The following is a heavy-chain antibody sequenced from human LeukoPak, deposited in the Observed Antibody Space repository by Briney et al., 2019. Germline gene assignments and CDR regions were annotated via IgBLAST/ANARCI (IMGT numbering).Heavy chain of an antibody. V-gene: IGHV5-51*01. CDR2: IYPGDSDT. J-gene: IGHJ5*02. Sequence: GESLKISCKGSGYSFTSYWIGWVRQMPGKGLEWMGIIYPGDSDTSYSPSFQGQVTISADKSISTAYLQWSSLKASDTAMYYCARLGALMSSSWPTRFDPWGQGTLVTVSS. CDR1: GYSFTSYW. CDR3: ARLGALMSSSWPTRFDP. D-gene: IGHD6-13*01.